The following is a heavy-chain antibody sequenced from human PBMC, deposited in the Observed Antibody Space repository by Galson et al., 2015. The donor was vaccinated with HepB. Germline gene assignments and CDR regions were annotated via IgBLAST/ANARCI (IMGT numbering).Heavy chain of an antibody. D-gene: IGHD2-15*01. Sequence: SVKVSCKASGGTFSSYAISWVRQAPGQGLEWMGGIIPILGIANYAQKFQGRVTITADKSTSTAYMELSSLRSEDTAVYYCASPGYCSGGSCVAQYAFDIWGQGTMVTVSS. J-gene: IGHJ3*02. CDR2: IIPILGIA. V-gene: IGHV1-69*10. CDR3: ASPGYCSGGSCVAQYAFDI. CDR1: GGTFSSYA.